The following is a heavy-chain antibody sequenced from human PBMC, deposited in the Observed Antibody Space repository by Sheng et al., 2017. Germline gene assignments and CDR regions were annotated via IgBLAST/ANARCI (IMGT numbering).Heavy chain of an antibody. Sequence: QVQLQQWGAGLLKPSETLSLTCAVYGGSFSGYYWNWIRQPPGKGLEWIGEINHSGSTNYNPSLKSRFTISVDTSKNQFSLKLRSVTAADTAVYYCARLLRPKRGFDYWGQGTLVTVSS. CDR2: INHSGST. CDR3: ARLLRPKRGFDY. V-gene: IGHV4-34*01. D-gene: IGHD3-10*01. J-gene: IGHJ4*02. CDR1: GGSFSGYY.